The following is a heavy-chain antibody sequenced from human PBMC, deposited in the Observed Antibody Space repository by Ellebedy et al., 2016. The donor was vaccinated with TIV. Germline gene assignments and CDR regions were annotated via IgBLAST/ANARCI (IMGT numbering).Heavy chain of an antibody. CDR2: INPNSGGT. Sequence: AASVKVSCKASGYTFTGYYMHWVRQAPGQGLEWMGWINPNSGGTNYAQKFQGWVTMTRDKSISTAYMELRRLRSDDTAVYYCARGMRQGLWWPYFDYWGQGTLVTVFS. V-gene: IGHV1-2*04. J-gene: IGHJ4*02. D-gene: IGHD2-21*01. CDR3: ARGMRQGLWWPYFDY. CDR1: GYTFTGYY.